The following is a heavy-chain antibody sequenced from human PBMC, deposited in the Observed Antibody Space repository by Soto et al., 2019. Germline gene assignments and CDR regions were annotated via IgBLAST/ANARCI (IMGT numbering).Heavy chain of an antibody. Sequence: VQLQESGPGLVKPSQTLSLSCNVYGVSVSSGDYYWSWIRQHAGGGLEWIGDSDRSGSTYYKPSLRGRVIMSVDTSTNQIYLRLLSVTAADTAMYYCARDSGGNSENYYGLDVWGHGTTVTVSS. CDR2: SDRSGST. J-gene: IGHJ6*02. D-gene: IGHD1-1*01. V-gene: IGHV4-31*03. CDR1: GVSVSSGDYY. CDR3: ARDSGGNSENYYGLDV.